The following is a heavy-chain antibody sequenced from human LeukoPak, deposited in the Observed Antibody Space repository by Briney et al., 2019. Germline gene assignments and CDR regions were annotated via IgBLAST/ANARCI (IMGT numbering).Heavy chain of an antibody. CDR2: IYSGGST. D-gene: IGHD2-21*02. Sequence: GGSLRLSCAASGFTVSSNYMSWVRQAPGKGLEWVSIIYSGGSTFYADSVKGRFTISRDNSKNTLYLQMNSLRAEDTAVYYCARAYCGGDCYSDYWGQGTLVTVSS. J-gene: IGHJ4*02. CDR3: ARAYCGGDCYSDY. V-gene: IGHV3-53*01. CDR1: GFTVSSNY.